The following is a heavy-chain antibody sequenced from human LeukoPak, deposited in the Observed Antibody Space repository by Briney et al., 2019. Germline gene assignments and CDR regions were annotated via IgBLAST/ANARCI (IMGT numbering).Heavy chain of an antibody. V-gene: IGHV3-23*01. CDR1: GFAFSSQA. D-gene: IGHD6-19*01. CDR3: AKDARRTSGWYFFDY. J-gene: IGHJ4*02. CDR2: ISDSGSLT. Sequence: GGSLRLSCAASGFAFSSQAMGWVRQAPGKGLEWVSVISDSGSLTYYADSVKGRFTISRDNSKNKLFLQMNSLRAEDTAVYYCAKDARRTSGWYFFDYWGQGTLVTVSS.